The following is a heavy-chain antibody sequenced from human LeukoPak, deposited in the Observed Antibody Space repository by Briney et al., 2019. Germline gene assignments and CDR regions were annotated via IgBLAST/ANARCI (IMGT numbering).Heavy chain of an antibody. CDR1: GFVFSSFG. CDR3: ARDRGDCSGGSCYSDYFDY. V-gene: IGHV3-33*01. D-gene: IGHD2-15*01. J-gene: IGHJ4*02. CDR2: ISYDGSNK. Sequence: GGSLRLSCAASGFVFSSFGMHWVRQAPGKGLEWVSLISYDGSNKFYADSVKGRLTISRDNSENTLYLQMSSLRAEDTAVYYCARDRGDCSGGSCYSDYFDYWGQGTLVTVSS.